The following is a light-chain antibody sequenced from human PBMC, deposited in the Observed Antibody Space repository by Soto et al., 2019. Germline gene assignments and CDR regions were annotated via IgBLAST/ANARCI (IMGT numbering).Light chain of an antibody. CDR1: QSITTW. CDR3: QQDNSFPWT. V-gene: IGKV1-5*01. J-gene: IGKJ1*01. Sequence: DIQMTQSPSTLSASVGDRVTITCRASQSITTWLAWYQQKPGTAVKVLIYDASTLGSGVPSRFSGSGSGKEFTLTISSLQPEDFATDHCQQDNSFPWTFGQGNKV. CDR2: DAS.